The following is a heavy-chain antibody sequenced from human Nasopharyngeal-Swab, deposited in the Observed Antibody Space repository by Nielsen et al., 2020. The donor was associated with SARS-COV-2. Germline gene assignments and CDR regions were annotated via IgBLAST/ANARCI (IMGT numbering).Heavy chain of an antibody. J-gene: IGHJ6*02. Sequence: SETLSLTCAVYGGSFSGYYWGWIRQPPGKGLEWIGSIYHSGSTYYNPSLKSRVTISVDTSKNQFSLKLSSVTAADTAVYYCARDLAYYYDSSGYYWASYYYGMDVWGQGTTVTVSS. D-gene: IGHD3-22*01. V-gene: IGHV4-38-2*02. CDR3: ARDLAYYYDSSGYYWASYYYGMDV. CDR2: IYHSGST. CDR1: GGSFSGYY.